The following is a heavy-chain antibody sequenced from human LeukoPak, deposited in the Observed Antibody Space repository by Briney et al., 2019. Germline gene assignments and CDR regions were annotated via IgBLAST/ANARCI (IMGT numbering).Heavy chain of an antibody. J-gene: IGHJ3*02. Sequence: PGGSLRLSCAASGFTFSNAWMSWVRQAPGKGLEWVGRIKSKTDGGTTDYAAPVKGRFTISRDDSKNTLYLQMNSLKTEDTAVYYCTTMGLVVVSDAFDIWGQGTMVTVSS. CDR1: GFTFSNAW. V-gene: IGHV3-15*01. CDR3: TTMGLVVVSDAFDI. D-gene: IGHD3-22*01. CDR2: IKSKTDGGTT.